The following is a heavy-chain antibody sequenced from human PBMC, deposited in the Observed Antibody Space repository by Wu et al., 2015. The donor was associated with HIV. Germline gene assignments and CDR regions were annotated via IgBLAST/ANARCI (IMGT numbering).Heavy chain of an antibody. V-gene: IGHV1-2*02. CDR1: GYTFTDYN. CDR2: INANSGRT. Sequence: QVQLVQSGAEMKKPGASVKVSCTASGYTFTDYNVHWVRQVPGQGLHWMGNINANSGRTNYAENFQGRVAMTRDTSVNTVYLELETLTSDDTALYFCARGDRFYAILTGYSKNWFDPWGQGTLVSVSS. J-gene: IGHJ5*02. CDR3: ARGDRFYAILTGYSKNWFDP. D-gene: IGHD3-9*01.